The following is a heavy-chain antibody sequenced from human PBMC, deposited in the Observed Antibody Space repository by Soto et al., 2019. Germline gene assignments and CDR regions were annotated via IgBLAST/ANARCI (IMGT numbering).Heavy chain of an antibody. V-gene: IGHV4-30-2*01. CDR2: IYHSGST. D-gene: IGHD5-12*01. Sequence: QLQLQESGSGLVKPSQTLSLTCAVSGGSISSGGYSWSWIRQPPGKGLEWIGYIYHSGSTYYNPSLKSRVTISVDRSTDQFSRKLSSVTAADTAVYYCAAGGGLPRYYWGQGTLVTVSS. J-gene: IGHJ4*02. CDR3: AAGGGLPRYY. CDR1: GGSISSGGYS.